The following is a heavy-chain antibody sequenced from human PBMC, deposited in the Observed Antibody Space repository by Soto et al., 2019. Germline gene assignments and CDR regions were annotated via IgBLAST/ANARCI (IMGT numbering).Heavy chain of an antibody. CDR1: GGSISSGGYY. J-gene: IGHJ4*02. CDR3: ASGYCTNGVCSFDY. Sequence: PSETLSLTCTVSGGSISSGGYYWSWILQHPGKGLEWIGYIYYSGSTYYNPSLKSRVTISVDTSKNQFSLKLSSVTAADTAVYYCASGYCTNGVCSFDYWGQGTLVTVSS. CDR2: IYYSGST. D-gene: IGHD2-8*01. V-gene: IGHV4-31*03.